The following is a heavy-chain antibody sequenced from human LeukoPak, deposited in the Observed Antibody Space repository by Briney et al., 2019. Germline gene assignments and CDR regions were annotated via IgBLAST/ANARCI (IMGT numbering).Heavy chain of an antibody. D-gene: IGHD3-22*01. CDR2: VSGSGDST. CDR1: EFLFSSFG. V-gene: IGHV3-23*01. J-gene: IGHJ4*02. Sequence: PGGSLRLSCAASEFLFSSFGMSWVRQAPGKGLEWVSGVSGSGDSTYYADSVKGRFTISRDNSKNTLYLQMNSLRAEDTAVYYCARAPNYYDSSGSFLDHWGQGTLVTVSS. CDR3: ARAPNYYDSSGSFLDH.